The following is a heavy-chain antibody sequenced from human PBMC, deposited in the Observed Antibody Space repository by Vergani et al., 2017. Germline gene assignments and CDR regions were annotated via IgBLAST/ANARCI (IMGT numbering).Heavy chain of an antibody. D-gene: IGHD2-8*01. V-gene: IGHV3-21*06. J-gene: IGHJ6*02. CDR1: GFTFSDFS. CDR3: ARYCTSGGCPDNYGMDV. CDR2: IGSSGPYI. Sequence: EVQLLESGGDLVQPGGSLRLSCAASGFTFSDFSMSWVRQAPGKGLEWVAFIGSSGPYINYADSVKGRFIISRDHTNNSLFLQLRSLRAEDAAVYYCARYCTSGGCPDNYGMDVWGQGATVTVSS.